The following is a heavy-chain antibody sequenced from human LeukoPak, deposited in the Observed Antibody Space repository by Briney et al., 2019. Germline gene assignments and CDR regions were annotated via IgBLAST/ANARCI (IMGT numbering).Heavy chain of an antibody. CDR2: IKGDGSAK. Sequence: GGSLRLACAASGFAFSDSWMTWIRQAPGKGLEWVAFIKGDGSAKKYVDSVKGRFTISRDNAKNSLFLQMNSLRAEDTAVYYCARGIQPPKYYGSGSDTFDIWGQGTMVTVSS. V-gene: IGHV3-7*01. J-gene: IGHJ3*02. CDR1: GFAFSDSW. D-gene: IGHD3-10*01. CDR3: ARGIQPPKYYGSGSDTFDI.